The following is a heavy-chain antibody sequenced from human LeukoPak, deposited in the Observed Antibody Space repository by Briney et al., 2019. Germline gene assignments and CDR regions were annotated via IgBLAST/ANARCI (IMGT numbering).Heavy chain of an antibody. CDR1: RFTVSSNY. V-gene: IGHV3-66*01. Sequence: GGSLRLSCAASRFTVSSNYMSWVRQAPGKGLEWVSFIYSSGSTYYADSVRGRFTISRDNSNNTLYLQMNSLRVEDTAVYYCARGRFGLSLDYWGQGTLVTVSS. CDR3: ARGRFGLSLDY. J-gene: IGHJ4*02. D-gene: IGHD3-16*01. CDR2: IYSSGST.